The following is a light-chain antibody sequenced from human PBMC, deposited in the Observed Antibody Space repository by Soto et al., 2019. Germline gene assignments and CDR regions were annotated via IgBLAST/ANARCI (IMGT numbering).Light chain of an antibody. Sequence: QSVLTQPPSVSAAPGQKVTISCSGSSSNIGNNYVSWYQQLPGTAPKLLIYDNNKRPSGIPDRFSGSKSGTSATLGITGLQTGDEAGYYCGTWDSSLSVVFGGGTQLTVL. V-gene: IGLV1-51*01. CDR1: SSNIGNNY. CDR2: DNN. J-gene: IGLJ2*01. CDR3: GTWDSSLSVV.